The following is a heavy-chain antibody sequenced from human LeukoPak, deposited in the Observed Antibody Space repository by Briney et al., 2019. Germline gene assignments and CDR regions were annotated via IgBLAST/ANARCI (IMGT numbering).Heavy chain of an antibody. Sequence: GESLKISCKGSGYSFTSYWIGWVRQLPGKGLEWMGIIYPGDSDTRYSPSFQGQVTISADKSISTAYLQWSSLKASDTAMYYCATTTTSTPRWFDPWGQGTLVTVSS. D-gene: IGHD4-17*01. J-gene: IGHJ5*02. CDR3: ATTTTSTPRWFDP. CDR1: GYSFTSYW. V-gene: IGHV5-51*01. CDR2: IYPGDSDT.